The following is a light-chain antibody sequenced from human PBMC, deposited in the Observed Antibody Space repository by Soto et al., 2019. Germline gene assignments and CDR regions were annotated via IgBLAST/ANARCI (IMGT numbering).Light chain of an antibody. CDR3: CSSGGSPTYV. V-gene: IGLV2-23*02. J-gene: IGLJ1*01. CDR1: SSNVGSYKL. CDR2: EVN. Sequence: QSVLTQPASVSGSPGQSITISCTGTSSNVGSYKLVSWYQQHPGKAPKLMIFEVNKRPSWVSNRFSGSKSGNTASLTISGLKVEDEADYYCCSSGGSPTYVFGTGTKLTVL.